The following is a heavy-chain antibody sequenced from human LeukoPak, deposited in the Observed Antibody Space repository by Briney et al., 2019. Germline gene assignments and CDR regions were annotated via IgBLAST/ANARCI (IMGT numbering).Heavy chain of an antibody. CDR2: IKDDGSEK. CDR1: GFTFSSHW. D-gene: IGHD3-3*01. Sequence: GGSLRLSCAGSGFTFSSHWMNWVRQAPGKGLEWVASIKDDGSEKHFLDSVNGRFAVSRDNAKNSLYLQMSSLRAEDTAVYYCARRGITISGVLVYHYSGLDVWGQGTTVTVSS. CDR3: ARRGITISGVLVYHYSGLDV. J-gene: IGHJ6*02. V-gene: IGHV3-7*02.